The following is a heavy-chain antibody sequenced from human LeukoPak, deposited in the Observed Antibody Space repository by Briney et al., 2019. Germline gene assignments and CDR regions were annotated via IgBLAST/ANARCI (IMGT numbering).Heavy chain of an antibody. Sequence: GGSLRLSCAASGFTVSSNYVSWVRQAPGKGLEWVSVIYSGGSTYYADSVKGRFTISRDNSKNTLYLQMNSLRAEDTAVYYCTKDLVVIGRWFDPWGQGTLVTVSS. V-gene: IGHV3-53*01. CDR3: TKDLVVIGRWFDP. CDR1: GFTVSSNY. J-gene: IGHJ5*02. CDR2: IYSGGST. D-gene: IGHD2/OR15-2a*01.